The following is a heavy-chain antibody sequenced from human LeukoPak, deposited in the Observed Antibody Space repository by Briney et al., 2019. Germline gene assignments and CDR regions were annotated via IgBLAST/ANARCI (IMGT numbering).Heavy chain of an antibody. D-gene: IGHD3-22*01. CDR3: ARHFFDT. CDR1: GFTFSNYY. CDR2: ISDSGSNI. V-gene: IGHV3-11*01. Sequence: PGGSLRLSCAASGFTFSNYYMMWIRQAPGKGLEWISYISDSGSNIYYADSVKGRFTISRDNTQNSLYLHMNSLRAEDTAIYYCARHFFDTWGQGTLVTVSS. J-gene: IGHJ4*02.